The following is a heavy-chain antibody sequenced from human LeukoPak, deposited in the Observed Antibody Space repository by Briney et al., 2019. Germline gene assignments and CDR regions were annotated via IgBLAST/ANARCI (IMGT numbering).Heavy chain of an antibody. Sequence: SETLSLTCTVSSASISSHYWSWIRQPPGKGLEWIAYIYYSGSTNYNTSLKSRVTMSVDTSKNQFSLKLSSVTAADTAVYYCARGVSYFDYWGQGTLVTVSS. CDR3: ARGVSYFDY. CDR2: IYYSGST. D-gene: IGHD5/OR15-5a*01. J-gene: IGHJ4*02. V-gene: IGHV4-59*11. CDR1: SASISSHY.